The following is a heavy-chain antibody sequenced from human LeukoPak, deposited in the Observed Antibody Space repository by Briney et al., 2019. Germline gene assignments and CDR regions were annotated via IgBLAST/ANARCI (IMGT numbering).Heavy chain of an antibody. Sequence: PGGFLRLSCEGSGFTFNLYAMMWVRQAPGKGLEWVSAVGGSGGVTQYADSVKGRFTISRDNSRNTLFLQMNSLRAEDTAVYFCARDPNGDYIGAFEFWGQGTMVTVSS. CDR3: ARDPNGDYIGAFEF. D-gene: IGHD4-17*01. J-gene: IGHJ3*01. V-gene: IGHV3-23*01. CDR2: VGGSGGVT. CDR1: GFTFNLYA.